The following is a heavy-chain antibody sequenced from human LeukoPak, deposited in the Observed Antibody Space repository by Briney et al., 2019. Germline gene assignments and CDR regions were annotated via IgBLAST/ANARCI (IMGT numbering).Heavy chain of an antibody. CDR1: GYTFTGYY. Sequence: ASVKVSCKASGYTFTGYYMHWVRQAPGQGLEWMGWINPNSGGTNYAQKFQGRVTMTRNTSISTAYMELSSLRSEDTAVYYCASLIAAADSDYWGQGTLVTVSS. CDR2: INPNSGGT. V-gene: IGHV1-2*02. CDR3: ASLIAAADSDY. J-gene: IGHJ4*02. D-gene: IGHD6-13*01.